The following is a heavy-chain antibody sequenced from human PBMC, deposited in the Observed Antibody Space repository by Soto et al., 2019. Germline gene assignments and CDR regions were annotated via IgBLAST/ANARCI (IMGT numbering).Heavy chain of an antibody. CDR2: ISYDGSNK. D-gene: IGHD6-6*01. Sequence: QVQLVESGGGVVQPGRSLRLSCAASGFTFSSYAMHWVRQAPGKGPEWVAVISYDGSNKYYADSVKGRFTISRDNSKNTLYLQMNSLRAEDTAVYYCARSYSSSSPFDYWGQGTLVTVSS. CDR1: GFTFSSYA. J-gene: IGHJ4*02. V-gene: IGHV3-30-3*01. CDR3: ARSYSSSSPFDY.